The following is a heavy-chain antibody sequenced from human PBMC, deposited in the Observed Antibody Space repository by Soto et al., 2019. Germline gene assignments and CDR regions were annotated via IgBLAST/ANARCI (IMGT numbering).Heavy chain of an antibody. D-gene: IGHD3-16*02. CDR3: ARVSGYDYIWGSYRYLWYFDL. Sequence: VQLQESGPGLVKPSETLSLTCTVSGGSISSYYWSWIRQPPGKGLEWIGYIYYSGSTNYNPSLKSRVTISVDTSKNQFSLKLSSVTAADTAVYYCARVSGYDYIWGSYRYLWYFDLWGRGTLVTVSS. V-gene: IGHV4-59*01. J-gene: IGHJ2*01. CDR2: IYYSGST. CDR1: GGSISSYY.